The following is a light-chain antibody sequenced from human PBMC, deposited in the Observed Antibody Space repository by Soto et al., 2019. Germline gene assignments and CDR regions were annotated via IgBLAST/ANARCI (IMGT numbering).Light chain of an antibody. Sequence: EIVLTQSPATLSLSPGERATLSCRASQSVSSFLAWYQQKPGQAPRLLIYDASNRATGIPARLSGSGSGTDFTLTISSLEPEDFAVYYCQHRSKSPLTFGGGTKVEIK. CDR2: DAS. CDR1: QSVSSF. V-gene: IGKV3-11*01. J-gene: IGKJ4*01. CDR3: QHRSKSPLT.